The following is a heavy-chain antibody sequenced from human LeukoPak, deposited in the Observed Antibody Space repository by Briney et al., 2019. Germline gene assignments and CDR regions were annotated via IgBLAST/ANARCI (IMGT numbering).Heavy chain of an antibody. CDR1: GFTFSSYW. Sequence: GGSLRLSCAASGFTFSSYWMSWVRQAPGKGLEWVAVISSDGSIKVYADSVKGRFTLSRDNSINTVDLQMNSLRAEDTAVYYCVKEYHSRGFGAYFDYWGQGTLVTVSS. J-gene: IGHJ4*02. V-gene: IGHV3-30*18. CDR3: VKEYHSRGFGAYFDY. D-gene: IGHD3-3*01. CDR2: ISSDGSIK.